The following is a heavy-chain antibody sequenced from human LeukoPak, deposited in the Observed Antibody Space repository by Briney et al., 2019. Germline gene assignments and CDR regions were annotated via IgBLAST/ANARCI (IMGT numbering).Heavy chain of an antibody. CDR1: VFTFSSSA. Sequence: SLTVSCTASVFTFSSSAMQWVRQARGQRLEWMGWIVVGSGNTNYAQRFQERVTITRDMSTSTAYMELSSLRSEDTAVYYCAAGRYFDLVDYWGQGTLVTVSS. CDR2: IVVGSGNT. CDR3: AAGRYFDLVDY. V-gene: IGHV1-58*02. J-gene: IGHJ4*02. D-gene: IGHD3-9*01.